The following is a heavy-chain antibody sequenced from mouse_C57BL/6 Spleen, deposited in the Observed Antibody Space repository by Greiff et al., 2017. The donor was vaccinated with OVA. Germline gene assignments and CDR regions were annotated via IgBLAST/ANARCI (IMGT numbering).Heavy chain of an antibody. CDR2: IWWDDDK. D-gene: IGHD2-4*01. Sequence: VKLQESGPGILQPSQTLSLTCSFSGFSLSTFGMGVGWIRQPSGKGLEWLAHIWWDDDKYYNPALKSRLTISKDTSKNQVFLKIANVDTADTATYYCARMRDYPYFDYWGQGTTLTVSS. V-gene: IGHV8-8*01. CDR3: ARMRDYPYFDY. J-gene: IGHJ2*01. CDR1: GFSLSTFGMG.